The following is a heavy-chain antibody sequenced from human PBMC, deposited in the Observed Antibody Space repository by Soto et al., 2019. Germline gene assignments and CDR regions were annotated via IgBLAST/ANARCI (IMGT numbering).Heavy chain of an antibody. Sequence: GGSLRLSCAASGFTFSSYGMHWVRQAPGKGLEWVAVIWYDGSNKYYADSVKGRFTISRDNSKNTLYLQMNSLRAEDTAVYYCARDEAIFGVVTHNWFDPWGQGTLVTVSS. CDR2: IWYDGSNK. J-gene: IGHJ5*02. CDR3: ARDEAIFGVVTHNWFDP. D-gene: IGHD3-3*01. V-gene: IGHV3-33*01. CDR1: GFTFSSYG.